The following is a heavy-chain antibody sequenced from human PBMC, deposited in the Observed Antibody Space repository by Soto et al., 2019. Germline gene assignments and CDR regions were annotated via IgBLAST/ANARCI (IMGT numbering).Heavy chain of an antibody. D-gene: IGHD4-17*01. V-gene: IGHV3-48*01. CDR2: VSSSSSTI. Sequence: GGSLRLSCAASGFTFSSYSMNWVRQAPGKGLEWVSYVSSSSSTIYYADSVKGRFTISRDNAKNSLYLQMNSLRAEDTAVYYCARDPGYGDYVFDYWGQGTLVTVSS. CDR1: GFTFSSYS. CDR3: ARDPGYGDYVFDY. J-gene: IGHJ4*02.